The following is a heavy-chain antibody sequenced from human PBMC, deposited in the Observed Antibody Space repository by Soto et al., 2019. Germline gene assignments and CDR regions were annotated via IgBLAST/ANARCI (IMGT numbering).Heavy chain of an antibody. Sequence: PSETLSLTCTVSGGSIRNYYWSWIRQPAGKGLEWIGRIYTSGSTNYNPSPESRVTMSVDTSKNQFSLKLRSVTAADTAVYYCARESYSSAWGLFDYWGQGTLVTVSS. V-gene: IGHV4-4*07. CDR1: GGSIRNYY. J-gene: IGHJ4*02. CDR2: IYTSGST. CDR3: ARESYSSAWGLFDY. D-gene: IGHD6-19*01.